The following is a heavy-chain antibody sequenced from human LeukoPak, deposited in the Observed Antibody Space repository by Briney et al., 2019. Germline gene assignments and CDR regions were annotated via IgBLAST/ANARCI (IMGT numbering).Heavy chain of an antibody. J-gene: IGHJ4*02. CDR3: ARRLYIAAAGIPSPFFDY. D-gene: IGHD6-13*01. Sequence: PSETLSLTCAVSGYSTSSGYYWGWIRQPPGKGLEWIGSIYHSGSTYYNPSLKSRVTISVDTSKNQFSLKLSSVTAADTAVYYCARRLYIAAAGIPSPFFDYWGQGTLVTVSS. CDR2: IYHSGST. CDR1: GYSTSSGYY. V-gene: IGHV4-38-2*01.